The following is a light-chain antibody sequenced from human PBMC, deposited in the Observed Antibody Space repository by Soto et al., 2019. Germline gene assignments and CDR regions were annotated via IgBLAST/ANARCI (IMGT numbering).Light chain of an antibody. CDR2: GVS. J-gene: IGKJ5*01. V-gene: IGKV3-20*01. CDR1: QSLNINY. CDR3: QQYGSSPST. Sequence: EIVFTQSPGTLSLSPGERATVSCRASQSLNINYLAWYQQKPGQAPRLRSDGVSSRATGIPDRFSGSGSGTDCTLTISRLGPEEFAVYYCQQYGSSPSTFGQGTRLEIK.